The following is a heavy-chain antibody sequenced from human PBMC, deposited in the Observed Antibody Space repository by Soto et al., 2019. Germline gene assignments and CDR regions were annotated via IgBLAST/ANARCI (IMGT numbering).Heavy chain of an antibody. J-gene: IGHJ4*02. V-gene: IGHV1-18*01. CDR3: ASDDSSGLIPTHLDY. Sequence: QVQLVQSGAEVKKPGASVKVSCKASGYTFTSYGISWVRQAPGQGLEWMGWISAYNGNTNYAQKLQGRGTMTTDTSRSTDYMELRSLRSDDTAVYYCASDDSSGLIPTHLDYWGQGTLVTVSS. CDR1: GYTFTSYG. D-gene: IGHD3-22*01. CDR2: ISAYNGNT.